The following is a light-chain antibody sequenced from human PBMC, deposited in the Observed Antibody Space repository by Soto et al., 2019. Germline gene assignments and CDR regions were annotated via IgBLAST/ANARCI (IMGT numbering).Light chain of an antibody. CDR2: DVS. Sequence: QSALTQPASVSGSPGQSITISCTGTSSDVGGYNYVSWYQQHPGKAPKLMIYDVSNRPSGVSNRFSGSKSGNTASLTISGLQAEDEAEYYYSSYTSSSTLYVFGTGTKLTVL. V-gene: IGLV2-14*01. CDR1: SSDVGGYNY. J-gene: IGLJ1*01. CDR3: SSYTSSSTLYV.